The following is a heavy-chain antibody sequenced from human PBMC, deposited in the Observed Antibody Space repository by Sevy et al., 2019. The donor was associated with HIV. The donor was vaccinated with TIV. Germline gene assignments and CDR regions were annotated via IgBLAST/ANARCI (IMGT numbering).Heavy chain of an antibody. CDR3: ARNGGIVDRAFDF. CDR1: VVSISSSSYD. Sequence: KQSQTLSLTCSVSVVSISSSSYDWGWIRQPPGKGLEWIGGIYYSGSTYYNPSLMSRVTVSVDTSKNQFSLNLRSVSAADTAVYYCARNGGIVDRAFDFWGRGTLVTVSS. D-gene: IGHD2-21*01. J-gene: IGHJ4*02. V-gene: IGHV4-39*01. CDR2: IYYSGST.